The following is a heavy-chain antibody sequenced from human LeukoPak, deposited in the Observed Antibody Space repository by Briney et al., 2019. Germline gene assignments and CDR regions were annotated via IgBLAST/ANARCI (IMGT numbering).Heavy chain of an antibody. J-gene: IGHJ4*02. V-gene: IGHV3-33*01. CDR3: ARDRDDSSGYLDY. D-gene: IGHD3-22*01. Sequence: PGGSLRLSCAASGFTFSSYGMHWVRQAPGKGLEWVAVIWYDGSNKYYADSVNGRFTISRDNSKNTLYLQMNSLRAEDTAVYYCARDRDDSSGYLDYWGQGTLVTVSS. CDR1: GFTFSSYG. CDR2: IWYDGSNK.